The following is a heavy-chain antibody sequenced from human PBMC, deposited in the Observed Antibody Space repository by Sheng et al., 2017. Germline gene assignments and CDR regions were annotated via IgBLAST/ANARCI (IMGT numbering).Heavy chain of an antibody. D-gene: IGHD6-13*01. CDR2: IYTSGST. V-gene: IGHV4-61*02. CDR3: ARDPGSIRQQVVPGYMDV. J-gene: IGHJ6*03. Sequence: QVQLQESGPGLVKPSQTLSLTCTVSGGSISSASDYWSWIRQPAGKGLEWIGRIYTSGSTNYNPSLKSRVTISVDTSKNQFSLKLSSVTAADTAVYYCARDPGSIRQQVVPGYMDVWGQGITVTVSS. CDR1: GGSISSASDY.